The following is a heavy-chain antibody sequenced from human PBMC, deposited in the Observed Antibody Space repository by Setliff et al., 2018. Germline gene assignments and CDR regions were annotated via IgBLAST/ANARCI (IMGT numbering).Heavy chain of an antibody. CDR2: IGHTGSI. Sequence: SETLSLTCTVSGYSISSGYIWGWIRQPPGKGLEWVGNIGHTGSINYNPSLKSRLTISRDTSKNQVSLKLNSVTATDTAVYYCAREGYDSSVYHFDPWGQGTLVTVSS. CDR1: GYSISSGYI. D-gene: IGHD3-22*01. J-gene: IGHJ5*02. CDR3: AREGYDSSVYHFDP. V-gene: IGHV4-38-2*02.